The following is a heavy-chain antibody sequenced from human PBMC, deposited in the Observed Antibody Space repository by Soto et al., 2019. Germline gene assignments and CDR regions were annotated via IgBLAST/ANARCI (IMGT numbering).Heavy chain of an antibody. V-gene: IGHV3-33*01. CDR2: IWYDGSNK. J-gene: IGHJ3*02. D-gene: IGHD3-22*01. Sequence: GGSLRLSCAASGFTFSSYGMHWVRQAPGKGLEWVAVIWYDGSNKYYADSVKGRFTISRDNSKNTLYLQMNSLRAEDTAVYYCARXIYASSGYPGRPDAFDIWGQGTMVTVSS. CDR3: ARXIYASSGYPGRPDAFDI. CDR1: GFTFSSYG.